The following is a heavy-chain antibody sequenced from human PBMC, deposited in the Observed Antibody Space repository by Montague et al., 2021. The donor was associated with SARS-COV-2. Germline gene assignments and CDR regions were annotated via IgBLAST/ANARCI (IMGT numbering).Heavy chain of an antibody. V-gene: IGHV4-30-2*01. J-gene: IGHJ5*02. D-gene: IGHD3-10*01. CDR1: GASISNGGYT. CDR3: ARSMILGGFNWFDP. Sequence: TLSLTCAVSGASISNGGYTWSWIRRPPGKGLEWIGYIYQSGTTRYNPSLKSRVTMSVDKSKNQFSLQLTSVIAADTAIYFCARSMILGGFNWFDPWGQGTLVTVSS. CDR2: IYQSGTT.